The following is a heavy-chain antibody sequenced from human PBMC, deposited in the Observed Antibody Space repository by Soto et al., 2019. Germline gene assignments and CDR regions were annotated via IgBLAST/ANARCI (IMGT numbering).Heavy chain of an antibody. J-gene: IGHJ4*02. CDR1: GGSFTGYY. D-gene: IGHD6-13*01. CDR2: IRHSGRT. Sequence: QVQLQQWGAGLLKPSETLSLTCAVNGGSFTGYYGAWIRQSPGKGLEWIGEIRHSGRTNYNPSLKSRVTISVDTSKNQFSLKVSSVTAADTGMYYCARNGGSTWYYFDSWGQGTVVTVSS. V-gene: IGHV4-34*01. CDR3: ARNGGSTWYYFDS.